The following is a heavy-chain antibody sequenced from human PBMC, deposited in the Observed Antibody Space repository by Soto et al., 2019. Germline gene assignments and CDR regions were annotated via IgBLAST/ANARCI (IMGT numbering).Heavy chain of an antibody. CDR1: GFSFSSYY. J-gene: IGHJ4*01. V-gene: IGHV3-7*01. D-gene: IGHD1-26*01. CDR3: PKWRGAGSDH. Sequence: PGGSLRLSCAASGFSFSSYYMRWVRQAQGKGLECVANVNEDGSEKYYVDSVKGRFTVSREKAKNSLYLQMNSLRAEDTAVYYCPKWRGAGSDHRGQGTPVSV. CDR2: VNEDGSEK.